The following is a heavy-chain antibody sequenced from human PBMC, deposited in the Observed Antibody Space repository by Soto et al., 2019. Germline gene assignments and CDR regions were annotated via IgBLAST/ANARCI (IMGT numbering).Heavy chain of an antibody. J-gene: IGHJ3*02. CDR3: ARGDYGDLSDAFDI. D-gene: IGHD4-17*01. Sequence: GASVEVCCKDCGYGKACYDMKWVQQDTGQGLEWMGWMNPNSGNTGYAQKFQGRVTMTRNTSISTAYMELSSLRSEDTAVYYCARGDYGDLSDAFDIWGQGTMVTVSS. V-gene: IGHV1-8*01. CDR1: GYGKACYD. CDR2: MNPNSGNT.